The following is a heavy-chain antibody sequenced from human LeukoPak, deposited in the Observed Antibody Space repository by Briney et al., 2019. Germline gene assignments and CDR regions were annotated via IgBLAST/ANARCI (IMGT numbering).Heavy chain of an antibody. J-gene: IGHJ5*02. CDR2: IYYTGIT. V-gene: IGHV4-39*01. Sequence: SETLSLTCTVSGDSISSTTYNWGWIRQPPGKGLEWIGSIYYTGITYYNPSLKSRVTMSVDTSENQFSLNLNSVTAADTAVYYCARGFRYCSGGSCYPGVNWFDPWGQGTLVTVSS. D-gene: IGHD2-15*01. CDR3: ARGFRYCSGGSCYPGVNWFDP. CDR1: GDSISSTTYN.